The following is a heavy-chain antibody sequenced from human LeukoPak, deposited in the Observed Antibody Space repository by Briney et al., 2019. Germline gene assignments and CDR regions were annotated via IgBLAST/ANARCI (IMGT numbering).Heavy chain of an antibody. CDR1: GGSFSGDY. D-gene: IGHD5-18*01. CDR3: ARDYQGGYGDKTVDY. V-gene: IGHV4-34*01. CDR2: IYYSGST. Sequence: SETLSLTCAVYGGSFSGDYWNWIRQPPGKGLEWIGSIYYSGSTYYNPSLKSRVTISVDTSKNQFSLKLSSVTAADTAVYYCARDYQGGYGDKTVDYWGQGTLVTVSS. J-gene: IGHJ4*02.